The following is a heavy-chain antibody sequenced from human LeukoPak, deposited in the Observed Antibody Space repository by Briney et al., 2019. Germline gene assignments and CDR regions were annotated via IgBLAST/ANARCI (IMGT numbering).Heavy chain of an antibody. CDR1: GYTFTTYH. J-gene: IGHJ4*02. Sequence: GASVKVSCKTSGYTFTTYHINWVRQPTGQGLEWLGWVNPYSGDRGYAQKFQGRLSITSDTSISTAYMELGSLRSDDTAVYFYARTTSLTASGYDYWGQGTLVTVSS. CDR2: VNPYSGDR. D-gene: IGHD4-17*01. V-gene: IGHV1-8*03. CDR3: ARTTSLTASGYDY.